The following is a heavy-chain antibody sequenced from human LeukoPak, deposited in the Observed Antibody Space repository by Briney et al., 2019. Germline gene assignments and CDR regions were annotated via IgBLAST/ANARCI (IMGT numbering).Heavy chain of an antibody. CDR3: ARVNYYDSSAFDY. Sequence: SETLSLTCTVSGGSISSSSYYWNWIRQPPGKGLEWIGYIYYSGSTNYNPSLKSRVTMSVDTSKNQLSLKLSSVTAADTAVYYCARVNYYDSSAFDYWGQGTLVTVSS. D-gene: IGHD3-22*01. CDR1: GGSISSSSYY. CDR2: IYYSGST. J-gene: IGHJ4*02. V-gene: IGHV4-61*01.